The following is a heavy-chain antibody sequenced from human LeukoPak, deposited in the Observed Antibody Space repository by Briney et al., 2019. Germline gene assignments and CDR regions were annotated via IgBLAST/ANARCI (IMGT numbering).Heavy chain of an antibody. V-gene: IGHV1-69*05. CDR3: ARATPYYDFWSGHGGFDY. CDR1: RGTFSSYA. D-gene: IGHD3-3*01. CDR2: IIPIFGTA. Sequence: SVKVSCKASRGTFSSYAISWVRQAPGQGLEWMGGIIPIFGTANYAQKFQGRVTITTDESTSTAYMELSSLRSEDTAVYYCARATPYYDFWSGHGGFDYWGQGTLVTVSS. J-gene: IGHJ4*02.